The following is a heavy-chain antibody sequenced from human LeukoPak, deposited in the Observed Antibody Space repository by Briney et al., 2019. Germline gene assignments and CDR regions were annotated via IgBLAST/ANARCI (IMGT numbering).Heavy chain of an antibody. V-gene: IGHV1-8*01. Sequence: GASVKVSCKASGYTFTSYDINWVRQATGQGREWMWWRNPNSVNTGYAQKFQGRVTMTRNTSISTAYMELSSLRSEDTAVYYCARGRRPIVVVPDDIHKPLNYFDPWGQGTLVTDSS. CDR2: RNPNSVNT. CDR1: GYTFTSYD. J-gene: IGHJ5*02. D-gene: IGHD2-2*01. CDR3: ARGRRPIVVVPDDIHKPLNYFDP.